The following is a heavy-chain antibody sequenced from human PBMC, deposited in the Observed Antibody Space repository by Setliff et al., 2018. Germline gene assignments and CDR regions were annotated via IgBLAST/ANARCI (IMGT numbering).Heavy chain of an antibody. CDR2: XXXXXXX. CDR3: ARVRNTQNGFFDY. J-gene: IGHJ4*02. V-gene: IGHV4-38-2*02. CDR1: GDSISSTYH. D-gene: IGHD1-1*01. Sequence: SETLSLTCNVSGDSISSTYHWGWIRQSPGKGLEWIGTXXXXXXXXXNPXXXSRLTISVDTSKNQFSLRLTSVTAADTAIYYCARVRNTQNGFFDYWSQGTLVTVSS.